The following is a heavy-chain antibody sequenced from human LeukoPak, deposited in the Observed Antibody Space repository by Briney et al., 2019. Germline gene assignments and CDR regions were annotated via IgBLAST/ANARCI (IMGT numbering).Heavy chain of an antibody. CDR2: ISYDGSNK. Sequence: GRSLRLSCAASGFTFSSYAMHWVRQAPGKGLEWVAVISYDGSNKYYADSVKGRFTISRDNSKNTLYLQMNSLRAGDTAVYYCARDPTPDIVVVVAANRHYWGQGTLVTVSS. CDR3: ARDPTPDIVVVVAANRHY. D-gene: IGHD2-15*01. CDR1: GFTFSSYA. J-gene: IGHJ4*02. V-gene: IGHV3-30*04.